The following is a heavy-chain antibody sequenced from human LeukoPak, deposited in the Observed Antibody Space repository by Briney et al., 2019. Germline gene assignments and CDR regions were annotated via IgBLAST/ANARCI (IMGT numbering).Heavy chain of an antibody. CDR3: ASFYYDSSGYYGGFDP. CDR1: GYSIRSGLF. CDR2: IYYSGST. D-gene: IGHD3-22*01. V-gene: IGHV4-38-2*02. Sequence: SETPSLTCTVSGYSIRSGLFWGWIRQPPGKGLEWIGYIYYSGSTNYNPSLKSRVTISVDTSKNQFSLKLSSVTAADTAVYYCASFYYDSSGYYGGFDPWGQGTLVTVSS. J-gene: IGHJ5*02.